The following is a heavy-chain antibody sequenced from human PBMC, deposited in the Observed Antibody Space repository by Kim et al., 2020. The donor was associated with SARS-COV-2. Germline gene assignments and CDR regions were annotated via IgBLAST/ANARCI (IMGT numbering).Heavy chain of an antibody. V-gene: IGHV3-23*01. Sequence: YADSVKGRFTISRDNSKNTLYLQMNSLRAEDTAVYYCAKEADSYGFPSGYWGQGTLVTVSS. J-gene: IGHJ4*02. CDR3: AKEADSYGFPSGY. D-gene: IGHD5-18*01.